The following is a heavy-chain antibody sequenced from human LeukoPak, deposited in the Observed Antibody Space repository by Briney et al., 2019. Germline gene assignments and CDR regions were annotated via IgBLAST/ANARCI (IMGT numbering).Heavy chain of an antibody. J-gene: IGHJ4*02. CDR3: TTLWLGPEY. CDR2: IKSVSVGATT. D-gene: IGHD3-10*01. CDR1: GFSFSNAW. V-gene: IGHV3-15*01. Sequence: AGGSLRLSCAVSGFSFSNAWMNWVRQAPGKGLECVGRIKSVSVGATTDYAAPVTGSFTISRDDTRSTLYLQMHSLRTEDTAVYYCTTLWLGPEYWGQGTLVTVS.